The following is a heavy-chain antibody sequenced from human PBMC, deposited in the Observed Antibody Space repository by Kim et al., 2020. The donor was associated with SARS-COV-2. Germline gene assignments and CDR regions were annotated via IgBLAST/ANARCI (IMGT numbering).Heavy chain of an antibody. V-gene: IGHV4-31*03. D-gene: IGHD3-10*01. CDR1: GGSISSRDYY. CDR2: TFYGGST. J-gene: IGHJ2*01. Sequence: SETLSLTCFVSGGSISSRDYYLSWIRHLPGKGLEWVGYTFYGGSTYYNPSLRSRATISIDTSKRQFSLRLSSVTAADAAVYYCSRVGRSGERVGRRSHWYFARCGRGTLVSVS. CDR3: SRVGRSGERVGRRSHWYFAR.